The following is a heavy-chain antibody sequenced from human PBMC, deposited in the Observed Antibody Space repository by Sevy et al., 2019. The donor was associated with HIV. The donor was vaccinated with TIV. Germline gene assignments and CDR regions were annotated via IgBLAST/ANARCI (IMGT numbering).Heavy chain of an antibody. CDR3: ARLYYYDSSGYYYSDYYYGMDV. CDR1: GYSFTSYW. Sequence: GGSLRLSCKGSGYSFTSYWIGWVRQMPGKGLEWMGIIYPGDSDTRYSPSFQGQVTISADKSISTAYLQWSSLKASDTAMYYCARLYYYDSSGYYYSDYYYGMDVWGQGTTVTVSS. D-gene: IGHD3-22*01. CDR2: IYPGDSDT. J-gene: IGHJ6*02. V-gene: IGHV5-51*01.